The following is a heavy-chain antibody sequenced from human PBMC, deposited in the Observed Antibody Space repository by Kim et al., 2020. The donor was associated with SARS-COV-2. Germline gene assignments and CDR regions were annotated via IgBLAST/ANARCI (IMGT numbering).Heavy chain of an antibody. CDR2: VYFRGTT. V-gene: IGHV4-59*08. CDR1: GDSMSAYY. J-gene: IGHJ1*01. CDR3: ARRETRDPFTRD. Sequence: SETLSLTCTVSGDSMSAYYWNWIRQSPGKGLEWLGYVYFRGTTNYNPSLKSRVTISIDMSKSQSSLKLNSVTAADTAVYYCARRETRDPFTRDWG.